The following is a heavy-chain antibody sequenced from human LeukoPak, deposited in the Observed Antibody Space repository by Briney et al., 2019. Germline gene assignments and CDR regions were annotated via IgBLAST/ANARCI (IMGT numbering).Heavy chain of an antibody. V-gene: IGHV4-34*01. CDR2: INHSGST. Sequence: SETLSLTCAVYGGSFSGYYWSWIRQPPGKGLEWIGEINHSGSTNYNPSLKSRVTISVDTSKNQFSLKLSSVTAADTAVYYCARGYSSSWSRFYYFDYWGQGTLVTVSS. CDR3: ARGYSSSWSRFYYFDY. J-gene: IGHJ4*02. CDR1: GGSFSGYY. D-gene: IGHD6-13*01.